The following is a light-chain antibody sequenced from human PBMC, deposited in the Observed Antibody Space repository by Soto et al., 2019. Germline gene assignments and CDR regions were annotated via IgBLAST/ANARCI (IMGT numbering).Light chain of an antibody. V-gene: IGKV3-15*01. Sequence: EIVMTQSPATLSLSPGERATLSCRASQSVSSNLAWYQQKPGQAPRLLIYGAATRATGIPARSSGSGSGTEFTLTISSLQSEDFAVYYCQQYNNWPLTFGGGTKV. CDR3: QQYNNWPLT. CDR2: GAA. CDR1: QSVSSN. J-gene: IGKJ4*01.